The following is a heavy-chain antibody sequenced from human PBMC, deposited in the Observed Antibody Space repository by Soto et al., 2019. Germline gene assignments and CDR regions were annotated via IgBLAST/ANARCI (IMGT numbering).Heavy chain of an antibody. Sequence: SGPPLVNPTETLTLTCRVSGFSLTNGIMVVSLIRQPPGKALEWLAHFFSDAERSYSTSMQSRLNMYKDSSGSRVVLTMTNMAPADTATYFCARMDGDYNYYGLDVWGHGIAVTVSS. CDR1: GFSLTNGIMV. CDR2: FFSDAER. V-gene: IGHV2-26*01. J-gene: IGHJ6*02. CDR3: ARMDGDYNYYGLDV. D-gene: IGHD4-17*01.